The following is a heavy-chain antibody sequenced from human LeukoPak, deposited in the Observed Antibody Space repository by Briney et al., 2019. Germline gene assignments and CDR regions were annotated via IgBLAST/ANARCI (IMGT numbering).Heavy chain of an antibody. CDR3: ARGRLPSTYYYDSSGYYSDY. CDR1: GGSFSGYY. Sequence: SETLSLTCAVYGGSFSGYYWSWIRQPPGKGLEGMGEINHSGSSNYNPSLKSRVTISVDTSKNQFSLKLSSVTAADTAVYYCARGRLPSTYYYDSSGYYSDYWGQGTLVTVSS. CDR2: INHSGSS. D-gene: IGHD3-22*01. V-gene: IGHV4-34*01. J-gene: IGHJ4*02.